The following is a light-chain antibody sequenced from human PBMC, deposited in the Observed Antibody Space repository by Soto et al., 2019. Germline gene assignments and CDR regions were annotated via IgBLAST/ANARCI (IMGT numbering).Light chain of an antibody. V-gene: IGKV1-5*03. CDR3: QQFNTSPWT. J-gene: IGKJ1*01. CDR1: QSVSIW. CDR2: KSS. Sequence: DIQMTQSPSTLSASEGDRVTISCGASQSVSIWLAWYQQKPGRAPKLLIYKSSILESGVPSGFSGSGSGAELTLTISSLQPDDFANYYCQQFNTSPWTFGQGTQV.